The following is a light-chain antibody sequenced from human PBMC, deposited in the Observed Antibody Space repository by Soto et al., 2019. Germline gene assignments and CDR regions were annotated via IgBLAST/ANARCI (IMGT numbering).Light chain of an antibody. CDR3: QQCSDWPPLT. Sequence: EIVLTQSPATLSLSPGEIATLSCRASQSVSSYLAWYQLKPGQAPRLLIYDASNRASGIPARFSASGSGTDFTLTISSLEPEEFAVYYCQQCSDWPPLTFGGGTKVEI. CDR2: DAS. V-gene: IGKV3-11*01. CDR1: QSVSSY. J-gene: IGKJ4*01.